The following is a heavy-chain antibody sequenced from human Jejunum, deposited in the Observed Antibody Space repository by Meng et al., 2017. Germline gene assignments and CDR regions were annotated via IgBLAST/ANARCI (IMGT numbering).Heavy chain of an antibody. CDR3: AREGNSWSMVDY. D-gene: IGHD4-11*01. CDR1: GFTFKSYA. CDR2: IGSDSAGT. V-gene: IGHV3-23*01. J-gene: IGHJ4*02. Sequence: GGSLRLSCVASGFTFKSYAMSWVRQAPGRGLEWVSGIGSDSAGTYYADSVRGRFSISRDKARDSLYLQMSSLRVGDTAVYYCAREGNSWSMVDYWGQGTLVTVSS.